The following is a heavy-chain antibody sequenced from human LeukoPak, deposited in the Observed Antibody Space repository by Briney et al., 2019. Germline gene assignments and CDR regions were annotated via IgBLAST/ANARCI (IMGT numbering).Heavy chain of an antibody. CDR1: GFTFSSYA. V-gene: IGHV3-23*01. D-gene: IGHD1-14*01. CDR2: IASGGST. CDR3: AKRTGTGWFDY. J-gene: IGHJ4*02. Sequence: PGGSLRLSCVASGFTFSSYAMSWVRQAPGKGLEWVSTIASGGSTYYADSVKAWFTISRDNSKITLYLQLSTLRAEDTAVYFCAKRTGTGWFDYWGQGTLVTVSS.